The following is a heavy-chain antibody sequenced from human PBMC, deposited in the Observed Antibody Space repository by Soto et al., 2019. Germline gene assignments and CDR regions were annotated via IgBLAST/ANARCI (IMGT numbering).Heavy chain of an antibody. CDR2: INSAGTTT. Sequence: EVQLVVSGGGLVQPGGSLRLSCAASGFTFSNTWMHWVRQAPGKGLVWVSHINSAGTTTTYADSVKGRFTISRDNAKNTVHLQRNSLRAEDTAVYYCATDGSYAQHVWGQGTTVSVSS. V-gene: IGHV3-74*01. D-gene: IGHD2-2*01. CDR3: ATDGSYAQHV. CDR1: GFTFSNTW. J-gene: IGHJ6*02.